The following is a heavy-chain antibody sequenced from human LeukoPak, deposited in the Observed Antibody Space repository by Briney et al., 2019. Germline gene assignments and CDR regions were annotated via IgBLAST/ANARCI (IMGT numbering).Heavy chain of an antibody. V-gene: IGHV4-4*07. CDR1: GVSITNSV. CDR3: ARDRNYYGSGVHIFDY. CDR2: TYISGST. J-gene: IGHJ4*02. D-gene: IGHD3-10*01. Sequence: SETLSLICTVSGVSITNSVWTWIRQPAGQGLEWIGRTYISGSTNYNPSLKSRVTGSVDTSKNQFSLKLNSVTAADTAVYYCARDRNYYGSGVHIFDYWGQGTLVTVSS.